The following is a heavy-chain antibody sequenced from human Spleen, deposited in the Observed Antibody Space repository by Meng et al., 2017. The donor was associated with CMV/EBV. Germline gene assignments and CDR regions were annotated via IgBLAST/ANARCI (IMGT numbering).Heavy chain of an antibody. V-gene: IGHV4-34*01. Sequence: SETLSLTCAVYGGSFSGYYWSWIRQPPGKGLEWIGEINHSGSTNYNPSLKSRVTISVDTSKNQFSLKLSSVTAADTAVYYCARGLGSDFWSGYYRPGAFDIWGQGTMVTVSS. CDR1: GGSFSGYY. D-gene: IGHD3-3*01. CDR2: INHSGST. CDR3: ARGLGSDFWSGYYRPGAFDI. J-gene: IGHJ3*02.